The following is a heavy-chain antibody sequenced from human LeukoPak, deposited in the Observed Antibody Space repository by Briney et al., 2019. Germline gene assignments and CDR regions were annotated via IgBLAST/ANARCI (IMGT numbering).Heavy chain of an antibody. Sequence: PGGSLRLSCAASGFTFNYAWMSWVRQTPGKGLEWLGRINTKSDGGTTDYAAPVKGRFTISRDDSKNTVYLQMNSLKTDDTAVYYCTTGLTSWGQGTLVTVSS. J-gene: IGHJ5*02. CDR3: TTGLTS. D-gene: IGHD2/OR15-2a*01. CDR2: INTKSDGGTT. CDR1: GFTFNYAW. V-gene: IGHV3-15*01.